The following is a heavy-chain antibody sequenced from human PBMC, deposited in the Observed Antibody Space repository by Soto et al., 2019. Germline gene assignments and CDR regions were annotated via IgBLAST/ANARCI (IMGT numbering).Heavy chain of an antibody. CDR2: IYSGGST. Sequence: EVQLVESGGGLVQPGGSLRLSCAASGFTVSSNYMSWVRQAPGKGLEWVSVIYSGGSTYYADSVKGRFTISRDNSKNTLYLQMNSLRGEDTAVYYCAREDGYRGGDAFDIWGQGTMVTVSS. CDR1: GFTVSSNY. V-gene: IGHV3-66*01. D-gene: IGHD5-12*01. CDR3: AREDGYRGGDAFDI. J-gene: IGHJ3*02.